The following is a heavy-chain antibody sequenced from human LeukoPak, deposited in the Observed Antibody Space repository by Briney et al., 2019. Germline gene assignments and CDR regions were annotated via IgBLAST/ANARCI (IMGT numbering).Heavy chain of an antibody. D-gene: IGHD4-23*01. CDR2: ISPDGSTT. V-gene: IGHV3-74*03. CDR1: GFTFSRYW. CDR3: AREQYGGKDY. J-gene: IGHJ4*02. Sequence: GGSLRLSCAASGFTFSRYWMHWVRQAPGRGLMWVSRISPDGSTTLYADSVKGRFTISRDNAKNPVYLQMNSLRAEDTAVYYCAREQYGGKDYWGQGNLVTVSS.